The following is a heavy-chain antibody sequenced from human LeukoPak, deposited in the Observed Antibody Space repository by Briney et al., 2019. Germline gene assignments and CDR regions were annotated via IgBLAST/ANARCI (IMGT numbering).Heavy chain of an antibody. CDR3: ARYITMVRGGSWFDP. J-gene: IGHJ5*02. CDR1: GGTFSSYA. CDR2: MNPDSGNT. Sequence: ASVKVSCKASGGTFSSYAISWVRQAPGQELEWMGWMNPDSGNTGYARNFQGRVTMTRNTSISTAYMELSSLRSEDTAVYYCARYITMVRGGSWFDPWGQGTLVTVSS. D-gene: IGHD3-10*01. V-gene: IGHV1-8*02.